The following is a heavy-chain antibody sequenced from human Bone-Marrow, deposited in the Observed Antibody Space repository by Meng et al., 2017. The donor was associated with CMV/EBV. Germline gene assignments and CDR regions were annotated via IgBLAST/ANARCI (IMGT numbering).Heavy chain of an antibody. CDR3: ARGRIPAIPLDY. J-gene: IGHJ4*02. CDR1: GYNCTGYY. V-gene: IGHV1-2*02. D-gene: IGHD2-2*01. CDR2: INPNSGGT. Sequence: QVQLLQSGAEVKKPGCSVRVNCKAYGYNCTGYYMHWVRQAPGQGLEWMGWINPNSGGTNYAQKFQGRVTMTRDTSISTAYMELSRLRSDDTAVYYCARGRIPAIPLDYWGQGTLVTVSS.